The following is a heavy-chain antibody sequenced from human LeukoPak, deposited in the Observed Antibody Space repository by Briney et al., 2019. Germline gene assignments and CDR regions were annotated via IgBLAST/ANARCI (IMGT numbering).Heavy chain of an antibody. CDR2: ISAYNGNT. CDR3: AREEPPNYYGSGSYCNY. Sequence: ASVKVSCTASGYTFTSYGISWVRQAPGQGLEWMGWISAYNGNTNYAQKLQGRVTMTTDTSTSTAYMELRSLRSDDTAVYYCAREEPPNYYGSGSYCNYWGQGTLVTVSS. CDR1: GYTFTSYG. V-gene: IGHV1-18*01. D-gene: IGHD3-10*01. J-gene: IGHJ4*02.